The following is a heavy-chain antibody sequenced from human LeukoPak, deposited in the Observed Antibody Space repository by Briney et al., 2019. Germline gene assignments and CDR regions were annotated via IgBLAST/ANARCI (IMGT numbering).Heavy chain of an antibody. D-gene: IGHD1-26*01. CDR1: GFTFSYYG. J-gene: IGHJ4*02. Sequence: GSLRLSCAASGFTFSYYGMHWVRQAPGKGLEWVAFIRYDESKKFYGDSVKGRFTISRDNSKNTLYLQMNSQRTEDTAVYYCAKSHLPNAYSGTYYCDYWGQGTLVTVSS. CDR3: AKSHLPNAYSGTYYCDY. CDR2: IRYDESKK. V-gene: IGHV3-30*02.